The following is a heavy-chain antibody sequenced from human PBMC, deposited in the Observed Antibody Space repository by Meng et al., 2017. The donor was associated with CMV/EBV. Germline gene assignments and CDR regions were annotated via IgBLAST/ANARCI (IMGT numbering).Heavy chain of an antibody. D-gene: IGHD1-26*01. CDR3: ARGAHSGSYYFLDFSLPDY. CDR2: ISSSSSYI. CDR1: GFTFSSYS. J-gene: IGHJ4*02. Sequence: SLRLSCAASGFTFSSYSMNWVRQAPGKGLEWVSSISSSSSYIYYADSVKGRFTISRDNAKNSLYLQMNSLRAEDTAVYYCARGAHSGSYYFLDFSLPDYWGQGTLVTVSS. V-gene: IGHV3-21*01.